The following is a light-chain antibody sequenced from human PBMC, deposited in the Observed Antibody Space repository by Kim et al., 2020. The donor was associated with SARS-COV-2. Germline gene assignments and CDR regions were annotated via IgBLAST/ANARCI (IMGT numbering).Light chain of an antibody. J-gene: IGLJ3*02. Sequence: PGETDTLAVDSNTGPVTSGDYANWFQQKPGQIPKSLIFVTTNKHSWTPARFSGSLLGGKAALTLSDVQPGGEADYYCLLYYENTWVFGGGTQLTVL. V-gene: IGLV7-43*01. CDR2: VTT. CDR1: TGPVTSGDY. CDR3: LLYYENTWV.